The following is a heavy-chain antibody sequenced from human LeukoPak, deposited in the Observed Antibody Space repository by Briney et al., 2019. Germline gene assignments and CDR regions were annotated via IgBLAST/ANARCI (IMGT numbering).Heavy chain of an antibody. D-gene: IGHD2-15*01. J-gene: IGHJ4*01. Sequence: GASVKVSCKASGYTFTSYYMYWVRQAPGQGLEWMGIINPSGGSTSYAQKFQGRVTMTRDRSTSTVYMELSSLRSEDTAVYYCARDRLSGYFDYWGQGTLVTVSS. CDR1: GYTFTSYY. CDR2: INPSGGST. V-gene: IGHV1-46*01. CDR3: ARDRLSGYFDY.